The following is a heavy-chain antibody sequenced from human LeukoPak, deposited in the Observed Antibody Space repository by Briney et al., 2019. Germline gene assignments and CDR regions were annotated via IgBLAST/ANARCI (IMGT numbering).Heavy chain of an antibody. J-gene: IGHJ4*02. CDR3: ATLTGTTYPYYFDF. CDR1: GASIRHYY. Sequence: SETLSLTCTVSGASIRHYYWSWIRQPPGKGLEWIGNLYHSGSPNYNPSLESRVTISIDTAKNQFSLRLRSVTAADTAVYYCATLTGTTYPYYFDFWGQATLVTVSS. CDR2: LYHSGSP. D-gene: IGHD1-20*01. V-gene: IGHV4-59*01.